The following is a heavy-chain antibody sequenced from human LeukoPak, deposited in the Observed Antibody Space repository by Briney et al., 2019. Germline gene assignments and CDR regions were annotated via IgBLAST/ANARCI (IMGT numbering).Heavy chain of an antibody. CDR2: IYTSGST. D-gene: IGHD3-3*01. CDR3: ARDRGEYYDFWSGYPHDAFDI. V-gene: IGHV4-4*07. Sequence: SETLSLTCTVSGGSISSYYWSWIRQPAGKELEWIGRIYTSGSTNYNPSLKSRVTMSVDTSKNQFSLKLSSVTAADTAVYYCARDRGEYYDFWSGYPHDAFDIWGQGTMVTVSS. CDR1: GGSISSYY. J-gene: IGHJ3*02.